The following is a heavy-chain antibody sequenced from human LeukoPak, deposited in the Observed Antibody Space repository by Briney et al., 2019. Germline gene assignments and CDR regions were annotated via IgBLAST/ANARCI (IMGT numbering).Heavy chain of an antibody. CDR3: ASGQRASGFDY. V-gene: IGHV3-64*01. CDR2: ISRNGGST. D-gene: IGHD3-10*01. CDR1: GFTFSSYA. J-gene: IGHJ4*02. Sequence: PGGSLRLSCAASGFTFSSYAMHWVRQAPGKGLEYVSAISRNGGSTYYANSVKGRFTISRDNSKNTLYLQMGSLRAEDMAVYYCASGQRASGFDYWGQGTLVTVSS.